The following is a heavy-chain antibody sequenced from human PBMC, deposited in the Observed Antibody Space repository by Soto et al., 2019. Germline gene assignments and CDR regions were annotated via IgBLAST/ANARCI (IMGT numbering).Heavy chain of an antibody. V-gene: IGHV1-46*01. CDR3: ARDLRAGGDY. CDR2: INPRADST. CDR1: GYTLSDAN. J-gene: IGHJ4*02. D-gene: IGHD1-26*01. Sequence: QVQLVQSGAEVKKPGASVKVSCKASGYTLSDANINWVRQAPGQGPEWMGIINPRADSTNYAQKFQGRVTLTRDTSTSTVYMELSSLRSEDTAVYYCARDLRAGGDYWGQGTLVTVPS.